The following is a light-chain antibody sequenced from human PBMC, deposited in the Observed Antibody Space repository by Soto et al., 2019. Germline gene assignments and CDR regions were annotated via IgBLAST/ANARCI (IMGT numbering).Light chain of an antibody. J-gene: IGLJ2*01. CDR1: SSDVGSYNL. CDR2: EGS. CDR3: CSYAGSSTLDVV. Sequence: QSVLTQPASVSGSPGQSITISCTGTSSDVGSYNLVSWYQQHPGKAPKLMIYEGSKRPSGVSNRCSGSKSGNTASLTISGLQAEDEADYYCCSYAGSSTLDVVFGGGTKLTVL. V-gene: IGLV2-23*01.